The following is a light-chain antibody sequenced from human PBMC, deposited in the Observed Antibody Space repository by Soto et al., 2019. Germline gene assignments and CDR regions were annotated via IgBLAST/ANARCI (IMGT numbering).Light chain of an antibody. Sequence: QSALTQPASVSGSPGPSIPISCTGTSSDVGAYDYVSWYQQHPDKAPKLMIYEVSNRPSGVSNRFSGSKSVNTATLTISGLQADDEADYYCSSYTSSSTRVFGTGTQLTVL. J-gene: IGLJ1*01. CDR3: SSYTSSSTRV. CDR2: EVS. V-gene: IGLV2-14*03. CDR1: SSDVGAYDY.